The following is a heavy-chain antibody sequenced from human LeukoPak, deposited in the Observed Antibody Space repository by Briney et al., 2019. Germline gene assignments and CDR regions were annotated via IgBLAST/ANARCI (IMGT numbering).Heavy chain of an antibody. Sequence: PGGSLRLSCAAPGFTFDDYAMHWVRQAPGKGMEGVSLISGDGGSTYYADSVKGRFTISRDNSKNSLYLQMNSLRTEDTALYYCAKDISTMIVVGNFDYWGQGTLVTVSS. CDR2: ISGDGGST. CDR3: AKDISTMIVVGNFDY. D-gene: IGHD3-22*01. CDR1: GFTFDDYA. J-gene: IGHJ4*02. V-gene: IGHV3-43*02.